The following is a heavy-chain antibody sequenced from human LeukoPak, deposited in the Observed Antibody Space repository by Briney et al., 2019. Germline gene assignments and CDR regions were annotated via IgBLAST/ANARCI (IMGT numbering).Heavy chain of an antibody. CDR1: GFTFSSYA. V-gene: IGHV3-23*01. CDR3: AKEAGNYYYYYMDV. CDR2: ISGSGANT. J-gene: IGHJ6*03. Sequence: GGSLRLSCAASGFTFSSYAMSWVRQAPGKGLEWVSVISGSGANTYYADSVGGRFTISRDDSKNTLYLQMNSLRAEDTAVYYCAKEAGNYYYYYMDVWGKGTTVTVSS.